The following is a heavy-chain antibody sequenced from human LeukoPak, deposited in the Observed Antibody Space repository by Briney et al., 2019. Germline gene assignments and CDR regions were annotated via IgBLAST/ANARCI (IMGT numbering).Heavy chain of an antibody. Sequence: GASMKVSCKASGYTFTSYGISWVRQAPGQGLEWMGWISAYNGNTNYAQKLQGRVTMTTDTSTSTAYMELRSLRSDDTAVYYCARDLRRAYSSSWYAREGPQNSLYGMDVWGQGTTVTVSS. CDR2: ISAYNGNT. D-gene: IGHD6-13*01. CDR3: ARDLRRAYSSSWYAREGPQNSLYGMDV. J-gene: IGHJ6*02. V-gene: IGHV1-18*01. CDR1: GYTFTSYG.